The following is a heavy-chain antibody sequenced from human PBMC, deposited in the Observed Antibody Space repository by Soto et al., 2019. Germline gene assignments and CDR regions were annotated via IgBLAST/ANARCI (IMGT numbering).Heavy chain of an antibody. CDR1: GYTFTSYA. Sequence: QVQLVQSGAEVKRPGDSVKVSCKTSGYTFTSYAIHWVRQAPGQRPEWVGWINAGDGTTKYSQKFQDSVTISRDISATTAYMDLSSLKAEDTAVYYYARSPFGDYDYWGKGTRVNVSS. J-gene: IGHJ4*02. CDR2: INAGDGTT. D-gene: IGHD4-17*01. V-gene: IGHV1-3*01. CDR3: ARSPFGDYDY.